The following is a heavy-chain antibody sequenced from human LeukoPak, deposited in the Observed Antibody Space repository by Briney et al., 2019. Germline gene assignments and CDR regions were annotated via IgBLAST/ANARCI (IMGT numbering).Heavy chain of an antibody. D-gene: IGHD3-10*01. Sequence: GASVKVSCKASGYTFTGYYMHWVRQAPGQGLEWMGWINPNSGGTNYAQKFQGRVTMTRDTSISTAYMELSRLRSDDTAVYYCARGGGSGSYYNVRTWFGPWGQGTLVTVSS. CDR1: GYTFTGYY. CDR2: INPNSGGT. J-gene: IGHJ5*02. CDR3: ARGGGSGSYYNVRTWFGP. V-gene: IGHV1-2*02.